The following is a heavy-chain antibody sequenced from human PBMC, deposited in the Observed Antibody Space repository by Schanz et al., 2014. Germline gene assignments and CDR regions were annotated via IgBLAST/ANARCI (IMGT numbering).Heavy chain of an antibody. J-gene: IGHJ4*02. V-gene: IGHV1-46*03. Sequence: QVQLVQSAPEVKKPGASVKVSCKASGYTFTTYYIHWVRQAPGQGLEWMGLINPSVGNTNYAQKFRGRVTMTRDTSTSTVYMELSSLRSEDTAVYYCARDGEAAAGCDYWGQGTLVTVSS. CDR1: GYTFTTYY. CDR3: ARDGEAAAGCDY. D-gene: IGHD6-13*01. CDR2: INPSVGNT.